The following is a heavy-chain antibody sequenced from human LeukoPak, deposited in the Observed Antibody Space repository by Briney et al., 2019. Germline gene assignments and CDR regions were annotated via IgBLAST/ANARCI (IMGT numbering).Heavy chain of an antibody. CDR3: ARLSSGDGRDY. CDR2: IYYSGST. CDR1: GGSISSYY. J-gene: IGHJ4*02. Sequence: SETLSLTCTVSGGSISSYYWSWIRQPPGKGLEWIGYIYYSGSTNYNPSLKSRVTISVDTSKNQFSLKLSSVTAADTAVYYCARLSSGDGRDYWGQGTLVTVSS. D-gene: IGHD1-26*01. V-gene: IGHV4-59*08.